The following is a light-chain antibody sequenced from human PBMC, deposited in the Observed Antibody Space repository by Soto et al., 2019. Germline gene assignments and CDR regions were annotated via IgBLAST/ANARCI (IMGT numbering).Light chain of an antibody. CDR2: DAS. V-gene: IGKV3-11*01. Sequence: EIVLTQSPGTLSLSPGERATLSCRASQSVSSYLAWYQQKPGQAPRLLIYDASNRATGIPARFSGSGSGTDFTLTSSSLEPEDFAVYYCQQRSSWLTFGGGTKV. J-gene: IGKJ4*01. CDR1: QSVSSY. CDR3: QQRSSWLT.